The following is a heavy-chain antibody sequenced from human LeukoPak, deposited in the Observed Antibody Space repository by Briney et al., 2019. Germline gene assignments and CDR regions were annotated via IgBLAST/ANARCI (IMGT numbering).Heavy chain of an antibody. Sequence: GGSLRLSCAASGFTFSSYAMSWVRQAPGKGLEWVSAISGSGGSTYYADSVKGRFTISRDNSKKTLYLQKKSLRAEDTAVYYCARGAADGTDFDYWGQGTLVTVSS. V-gene: IGHV3-23*01. J-gene: IGHJ4*02. CDR3: ARGAADGTDFDY. D-gene: IGHD5-24*01. CDR1: GFTFSSYA. CDR2: ISGSGGST.